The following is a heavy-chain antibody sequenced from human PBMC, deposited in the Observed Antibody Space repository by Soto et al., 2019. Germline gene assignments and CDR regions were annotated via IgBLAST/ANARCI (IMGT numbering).Heavy chain of an antibody. Sequence: PGGSLRLSCAASGFTFSSYSMNWVRQAPGKGLEWVSSISSSSSYIYYADSVKGRFTISRDNAKNSLYLQMNSLRAEDTAVYYCARDNKEYYYGMDVWGQGTTVTVSS. CDR2: ISSSSSYI. CDR3: ARDNKEYYYGMDV. J-gene: IGHJ6*02. V-gene: IGHV3-21*04. CDR1: GFTFSSYS.